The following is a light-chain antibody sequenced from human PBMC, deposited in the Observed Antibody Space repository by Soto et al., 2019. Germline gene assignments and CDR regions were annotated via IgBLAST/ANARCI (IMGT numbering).Light chain of an antibody. Sequence: ELVMSQSPATLSVSAGERATLSCSASQSVSSSYLAWYQQKPGQAPRLIIYGTSSGATGIPDRFSGSGSGTDFTLTINRLEPEDFAVYFCQQYGSSPWTFGQGTKVDIK. CDR2: GTS. J-gene: IGKJ1*01. V-gene: IGKV3-20*01. CDR1: QSVSSSY. CDR3: QQYGSSPWT.